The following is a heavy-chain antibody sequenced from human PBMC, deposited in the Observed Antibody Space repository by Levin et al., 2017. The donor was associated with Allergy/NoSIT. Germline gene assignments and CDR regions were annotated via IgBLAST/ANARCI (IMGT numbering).Heavy chain of an antibody. J-gene: IGHJ3*02. V-gene: IGHV3-48*01. D-gene: IGHD2-8*01. CDR2: ISSSSSAM. CDR1: GFMFRNYN. Sequence: PGGSLRLSCIASGFMFRNYNMNWARQAPGKGLEWVSSISSSSSAMSYGDSVQGRFTISRDNAENSLYLQMDSLRAEDTAVYYCARRRLVRGAFDIWGQGTMVTVSS. CDR3: ARRRLVRGAFDI.